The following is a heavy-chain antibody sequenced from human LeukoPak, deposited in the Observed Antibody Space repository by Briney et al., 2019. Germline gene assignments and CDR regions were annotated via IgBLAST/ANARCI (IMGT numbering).Heavy chain of an antibody. CDR2: INPNSGGT. CDR1: GYTFTDYY. V-gene: IGHV1-2*02. J-gene: IGHJ4*02. Sequence: ASVNVSCKASGYTFTDYYIHWVRQAPGQGLEWMGWINPNSGGTNYAQKFQGRVTMTRDTSISTAYMEPRRLRSDDTAVYYCARVRYYDSSSDLAYWGQGTPVIVSS. D-gene: IGHD3-22*01. CDR3: ARVRYYDSSSDLAY.